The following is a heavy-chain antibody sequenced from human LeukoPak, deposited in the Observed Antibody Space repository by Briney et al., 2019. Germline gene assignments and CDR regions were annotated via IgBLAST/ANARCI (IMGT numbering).Heavy chain of an antibody. V-gene: IGHV4-59*11. Sequence: SETLSLTRTVSGGSISSHYWSWIRRPPGKGLEWIGYIYYSGSTNYNPSLKSRVTISVDTSKNQFSLKLSSVTAADTAVYYCARARSGSYGYWFDPWGQGTLVTVSS. CDR1: GGSISSHY. CDR3: ARARSGSYGYWFDP. CDR2: IYYSGST. D-gene: IGHD3-10*01. J-gene: IGHJ5*02.